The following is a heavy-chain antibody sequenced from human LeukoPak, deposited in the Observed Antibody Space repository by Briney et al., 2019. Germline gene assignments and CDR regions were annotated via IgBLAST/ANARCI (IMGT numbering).Heavy chain of an antibody. J-gene: IGHJ5*02. V-gene: IGHV4-39*01. CDR1: GGSISSSSYY. Sequence: SETLSLTCTVSGGSISSSSYYWGWIRQPPGKGLEWIGSIYYSGCPYYNPSLKSRVTISVDTSKKQFSLKLSSVTAADTAVYYCARHVGFITMVRGVINNNWFDPWGQGTLVTVSS. CDR3: ARHVGFITMVRGVINNNWFDP. D-gene: IGHD3-10*01. CDR2: IYYSGCP.